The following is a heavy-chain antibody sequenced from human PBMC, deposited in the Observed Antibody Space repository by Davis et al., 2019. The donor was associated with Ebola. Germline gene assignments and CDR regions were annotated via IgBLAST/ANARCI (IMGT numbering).Heavy chain of an antibody. CDR3: ARVRKAELNPLDS. J-gene: IGHJ4*02. CDR2: IISMSGTA. D-gene: IGHD1-7*01. CDR1: GGTFSSHG. V-gene: IGHV1-69*13. Sequence: SVKVSCKASGGTFSSHGVNWVRQAPGQGLEWMGGIISMSGTANYAQRFQGRVTITADEATSTAYMELSSLRSEDTAVYYCARVRKAELNPLDSWGQGTLVTVSS.